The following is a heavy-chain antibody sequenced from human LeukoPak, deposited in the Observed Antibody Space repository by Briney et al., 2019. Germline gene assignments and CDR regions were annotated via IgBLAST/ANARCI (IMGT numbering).Heavy chain of an antibody. CDR1: GYTFTDHY. J-gene: IGHJ5*02. CDR2: INPNSGDT. V-gene: IGHV1-2*02. Sequence: ASVKVSCKASGYTFTDHYIQWVRQAPGQGLEWMGWINPNSGDTNYAQKFQGRVTLSRDTSISTAFMDPSRLTSDDTAVYYCARDQGDYFDPWGQGTLVTVSS. CDR3: ARDQGDYFDP. D-gene: IGHD4-11*01.